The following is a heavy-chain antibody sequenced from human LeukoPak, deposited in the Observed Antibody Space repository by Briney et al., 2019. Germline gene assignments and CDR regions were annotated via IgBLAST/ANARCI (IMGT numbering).Heavy chain of an antibody. CDR2: ISGSGGST. V-gene: IGHV3-23*01. CDR3: AKARVTMVRGVTSYYFDY. D-gene: IGHD3-10*01. J-gene: IGHJ4*02. CDR1: GFTFSSYG. Sequence: GGSLRLSCAASGFTFSSYGMSWVRQAPGKGLEWVSAISGSGGSTYYADSVKGRFTISRDNSKNTLYLQMNSLRAEDTAVYYCAKARVTMVRGVTSYYFDYWGQGTLVTVSS.